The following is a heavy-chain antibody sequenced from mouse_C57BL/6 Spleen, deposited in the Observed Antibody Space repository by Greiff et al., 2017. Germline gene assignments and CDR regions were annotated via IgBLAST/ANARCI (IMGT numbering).Heavy chain of an antibody. CDR1: GYTFTSYW. Sequence: QVQLQQPGAELVKPGASVKLSCKASGYTFTSYWMHWVKQRPGQGLEWIGMIHPNSGSTNYNEKFKSKATLTVDKSSSPAYMQLSSLTSEDSAVYYCARGALLLRSMDYWGQGTSVTVSS. D-gene: IGHD1-1*01. J-gene: IGHJ4*01. V-gene: IGHV1-64*01. CDR2: IHPNSGST. CDR3: ARGALLLRSMDY.